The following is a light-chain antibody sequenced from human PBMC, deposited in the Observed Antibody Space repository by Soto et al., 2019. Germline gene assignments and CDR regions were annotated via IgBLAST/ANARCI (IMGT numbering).Light chain of an antibody. CDR2: AAS. J-gene: IGKJ5*01. V-gene: IGKV1-39*01. CDR3: GRRCSSLAST. CDR1: ESISRH. Sequence: DIQMTQSPSSLSASVGDRVTITCRASESISRHLNWYQQKPGKAPKLLIYAASSLQNGVPSRFSGSGSGTDVALAIGKVEPGDVATYYCGRRCSSLASTFGQGTRLEIK.